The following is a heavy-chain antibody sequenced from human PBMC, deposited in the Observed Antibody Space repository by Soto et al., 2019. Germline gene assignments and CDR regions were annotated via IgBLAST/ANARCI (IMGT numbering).Heavy chain of an antibody. V-gene: IGHV1-18*01. CDR2: IGADSGFT. Sequence: QVQLVQSGAEVKNPGASVKVSCKASGYTFSIYGISWVRQAPGQGLEWMGWIGADSGFTDYAQKFQGRVTLTTDTSTTTAYMELRSLRSDDTAVYYCARNVGSSSPLDYWGQGTLVTVSS. CDR3: ARNVGSSSPLDY. J-gene: IGHJ4*02. CDR1: GYTFSIYG. D-gene: IGHD6-6*01.